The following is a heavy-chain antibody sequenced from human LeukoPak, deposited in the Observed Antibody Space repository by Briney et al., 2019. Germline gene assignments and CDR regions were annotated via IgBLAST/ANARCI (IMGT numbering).Heavy chain of an antibody. Sequence: ASVKVSCKASGYTFTSYDINWVRQATGQGLEWMGWMNPNSGNTGYAQKFQGRVTMTRNTSISTAYMELSSLRSEDTAVYYCARDERLSDGVYDYWGQGTLVTLSS. CDR1: GYTFTSYD. J-gene: IGHJ4*02. CDR3: ARDERLSDGVYDY. V-gene: IGHV1-8*01. D-gene: IGHD2-8*01. CDR2: MNPNSGNT.